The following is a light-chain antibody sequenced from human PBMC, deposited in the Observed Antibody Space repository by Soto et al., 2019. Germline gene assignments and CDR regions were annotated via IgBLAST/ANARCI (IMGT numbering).Light chain of an antibody. CDR2: DVS. V-gene: IGLV2-11*01. Sequence: QSALTQPPSVSGSPGQSATISCTGTSSDVGGFNYVSWYQHHPGKAPKLMIYDVSKRPSGVPDRFSGSKSGNTASLTISGLQAEDEADYYCCSYAGGYTHYVFATGTKVTVL. CDR1: SSDVGGFNY. J-gene: IGLJ1*01. CDR3: CSYAGGYTHYV.